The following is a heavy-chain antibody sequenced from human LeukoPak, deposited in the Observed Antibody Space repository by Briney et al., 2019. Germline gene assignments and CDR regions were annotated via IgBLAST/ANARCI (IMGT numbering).Heavy chain of an antibody. V-gene: IGHV3-21*01. D-gene: IGHD3-16*02. CDR2: ISSSSEFI. Sequence: GGSLRLSCAASGFTFSTYSMNWVRQAPGKGLEWVSSISSSSEFIYYADSVKGRFTISRDNARNSLYLQMNSLRAEDTAVYYCARWLGAIAWPYYFDYWGQGTLVTVSS. CDR3: ARWLGAIAWPYYFDY. J-gene: IGHJ4*02. CDR1: GFTFSTYS.